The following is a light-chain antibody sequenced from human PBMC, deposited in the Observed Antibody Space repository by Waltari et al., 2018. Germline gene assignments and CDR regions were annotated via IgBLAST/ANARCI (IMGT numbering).Light chain of an antibody. CDR3: QKYDYAPLT. J-gene: IGKJ1*01. Sequence: DIQMTQSPSSLSASVGDRVTITCRASQDISDSLAWYQQQPGKVPKLLIFDASTLQSGVPSRFRGGGSGTDFTLTITSLQPEDVATYYCQKYDYAPLTFGQGTKVEVK. CDR1: QDISDS. V-gene: IGKV1-27*01. CDR2: DAS.